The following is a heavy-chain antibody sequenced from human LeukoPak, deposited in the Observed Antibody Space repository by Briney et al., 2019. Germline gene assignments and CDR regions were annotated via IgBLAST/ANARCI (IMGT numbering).Heavy chain of an antibody. D-gene: IGHD2-2*01. CDR3: AKGIGTALAVVPAALDY. J-gene: IGHJ4*02. V-gene: IGHV3-9*01. Sequence: PGRSLRLSCAASGFTFDDYAMHWVRQAPGKGLEWVSGISWNSGSIGYADSVKGRFTISRDNAKNSLYLQMNSLRAEDTALYYCAKGIGTALAVVPAALDYWGQGTLVTVSS. CDR2: ISWNSGSI. CDR1: GFTFDDYA.